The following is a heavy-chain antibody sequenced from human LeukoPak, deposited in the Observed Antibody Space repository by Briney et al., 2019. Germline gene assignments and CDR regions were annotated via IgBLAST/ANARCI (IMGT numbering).Heavy chain of an antibody. J-gene: IGHJ4*02. V-gene: IGHV4-59*01. D-gene: IGHD3-16*01. CDR3: ARGGTAFDY. CDR2: IYYTGST. Sequence: SETLSLTCTVSGGSMSTYYWSWIRQPPGKGLEWIGYIYYTGSTNYDPSLESRVTMSVDMSKNQFSLRLNFVTAADTAVYYCARGGTAFDYRGQGTLVTVSS. CDR1: GGSMSTYY.